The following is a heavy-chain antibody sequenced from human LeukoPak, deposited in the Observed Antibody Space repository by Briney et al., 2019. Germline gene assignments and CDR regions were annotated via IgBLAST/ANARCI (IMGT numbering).Heavy chain of an antibody. CDR3: ARAVDSSGFSSFQY. CDR2: IYHTGST. CDR1: GHSIINSYY. Sequence: SETLSLTCTVSGHSIINSYYWGWIRQPPGKGLEWIGSIYHTGSTYYNPSLKSRVTISVDTSKNQFSLKVNSVTAADTAVYYCARAVDSSGFSSFQYWGQGPLVTVSS. J-gene: IGHJ1*01. D-gene: IGHD3-22*01. V-gene: IGHV4-38-2*02.